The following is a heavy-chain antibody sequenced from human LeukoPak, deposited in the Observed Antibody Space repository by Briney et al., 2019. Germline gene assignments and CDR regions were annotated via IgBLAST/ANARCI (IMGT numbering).Heavy chain of an antibody. CDR2: INWNGGST. CDR1: GFTFDDYG. D-gene: IGHD1-26*01. J-gene: IGHJ6*03. CDR3: AFSPTTDYYMDV. V-gene: IGHV3-20*04. Sequence: GGSLRLSCAASGFTFDDYGMSWVRQAPGKGLEWVSGINWNGGSTGYANSVKGRFTISRDNAKNSLYLQMNSLRAEDTAVYYCAFSPTTDYYMDVWGKGTTVTISS.